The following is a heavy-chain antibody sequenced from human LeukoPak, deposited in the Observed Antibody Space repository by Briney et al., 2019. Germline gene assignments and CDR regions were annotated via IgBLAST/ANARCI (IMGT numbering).Heavy chain of an antibody. V-gene: IGHV1-69*05. D-gene: IGHD3-3*01. J-gene: IGHJ5*02. CDR2: IIPIFGTA. CDR3: ARDGFTIFGVAYLPGWFDP. Sequence: ASVKVSCKASGGTFSSYAISWVRLAPGQGLEWMGRIIPIFGTANYAQKFQGRVTITTDESTSTAYMELSSLRSEDTAVYYCARDGFTIFGVAYLPGWFDPWGQGTLVTVSS. CDR1: GGTFSSYA.